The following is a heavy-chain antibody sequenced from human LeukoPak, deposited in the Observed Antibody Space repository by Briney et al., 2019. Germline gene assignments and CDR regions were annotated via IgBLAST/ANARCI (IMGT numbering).Heavy chain of an antibody. CDR2: IYYSGST. D-gene: IGHD5-18*01. CDR3: ARDGSYSYGFFDY. CDR1: GGSISSYY. J-gene: IGHJ4*02. V-gene: IGHV4-59*12. Sequence: SSETLSLTCTVSGGSISSYYWSWIRQPPGKGLEWIGYIYYSGSTNYNPSPKSRVTISVDTSKNQFSLKLSSVTAADTAVYYCARDGSYSYGFFDYWGQGTLVTVSS.